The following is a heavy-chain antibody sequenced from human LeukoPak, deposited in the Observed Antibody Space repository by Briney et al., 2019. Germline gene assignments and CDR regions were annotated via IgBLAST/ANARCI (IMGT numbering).Heavy chain of an antibody. J-gene: IGHJ3*02. V-gene: IGHV1-24*01. D-gene: IGHD1-26*01. CDR3: AADRGDYSGSYWTAFDI. Sequence: GASAKPSCKVSEYTLTELSMHWVRQAPGKGLEWLGGFDPECGEIIYAQKFQGRVPIINDTSTDTAYMELGSLRSDDTAVYYCAADRGDYSGSYWTAFDIWGQGTVVTLFS. CDR2: FDPECGEI. CDR1: EYTLTELS.